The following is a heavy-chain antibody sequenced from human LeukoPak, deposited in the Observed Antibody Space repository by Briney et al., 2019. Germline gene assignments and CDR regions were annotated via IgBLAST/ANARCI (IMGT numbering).Heavy chain of an antibody. CDR1: RFTLSDDY. J-gene: IGHJ5*02. CDR2: ISSSSSYT. CDR3: AREGYSSGWSPHGWFDP. D-gene: IGHD6-19*01. Sequence: PWRSLRPSRAASRFTLSDDYMSRIRQAPRNGLEWVSYISSSSSYTNYADSVKGRFTISRDNAKNSLYLQMNSLRAEDTAVYYCAREGYSSGWSPHGWFDPWGQGTLVTVSS. V-gene: IGHV3-11*06.